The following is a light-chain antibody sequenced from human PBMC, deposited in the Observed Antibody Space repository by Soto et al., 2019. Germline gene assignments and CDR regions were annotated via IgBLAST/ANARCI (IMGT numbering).Light chain of an antibody. CDR3: QQRSDWPST. CDR2: DAS. V-gene: IGKV3-11*01. CDR1: QSVSRY. Sequence: EIVLTQSPATLSLSPGERSTLSCRARQSVSRYLAWYQQKPGQAPRLLIYDASNRATGIPARFSGSGSGTDFTLTISSLEPEDFAFYYCQQRSDWPSTFGGGTKVQIK. J-gene: IGKJ4*01.